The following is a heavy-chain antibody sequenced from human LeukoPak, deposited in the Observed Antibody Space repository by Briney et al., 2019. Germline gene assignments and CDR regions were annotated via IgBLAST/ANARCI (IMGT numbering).Heavy chain of an antibody. CDR2: ISYDGSNK. D-gene: IGHD6-19*01. J-gene: IGHJ1*01. CDR3: ATSSGWYAEEMGYFQH. V-gene: IGHV3-30*03. Sequence: PGGSLRLSCAASGFTFSSYGMHWVRQAPGKGLEWVAVISYDGSNKYYADSVKGRFTISRDNSKNTLYLQMNSLRAEDTAVYYCATSSGWYAEEMGYFQHWGQGTLVTVSS. CDR1: GFTFSSYG.